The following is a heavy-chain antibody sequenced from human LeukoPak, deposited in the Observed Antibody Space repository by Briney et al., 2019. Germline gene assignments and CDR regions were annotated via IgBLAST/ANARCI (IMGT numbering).Heavy chain of an antibody. CDR3: ARESMASSGWATGLYYFDY. CDR1: GDSVSSNSAA. V-gene: IGHV6-1*01. CDR2: TYYRSKWYN. J-gene: IGHJ4*02. Sequence: SQTLSLTCAISGDSVSSNSAAWNWIRQSPSRGLEWLGRTYYRSKWYNDYAVSVKSRITINPGTSKNQFSLQLNSVTPEDTAVYYCARESMASSGWATGLYYFDYWGQGTLVTVSS. D-gene: IGHD6-25*01.